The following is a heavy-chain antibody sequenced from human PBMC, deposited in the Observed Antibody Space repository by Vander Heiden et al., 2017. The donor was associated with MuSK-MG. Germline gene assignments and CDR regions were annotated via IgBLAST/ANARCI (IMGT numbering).Heavy chain of an antibody. CDR3: ARYGDIVTGYRLFYFDY. Sequence: QVQLQESGPGLVKPSQTLSLTCTVSGGSFSSGGYYWSWIRQHPGKGLELIGNIYYSGSAYYNPSLKSRVIISVDTSKNQFSLRLSSVTAADTAVYYCARYGDIVTGYRLFYFDYWGQGTLVTVSS. V-gene: IGHV4-31*03. CDR1: GGSFSSGGYY. D-gene: IGHD3-9*01. J-gene: IGHJ4*02. CDR2: IYYSGSA.